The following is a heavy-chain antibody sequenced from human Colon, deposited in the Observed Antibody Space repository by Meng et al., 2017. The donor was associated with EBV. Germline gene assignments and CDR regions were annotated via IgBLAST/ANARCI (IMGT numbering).Heavy chain of an antibody. CDR1: GGSVSSGGYN. CDR3: ARVSSGWDYFDY. Sequence: QVQLQESGPGLVKPSQTLSLTCNVSGGSVSSGGYNWTWSRQHPGTGLEWFGHIYYSGSTFYNPSLKRQVIISIDTSKNQFSLNLRSVTAADTAVYYCARVSSGWDYFDYWGQGTLVTVAS. J-gene: IGHJ4*02. D-gene: IGHD6-19*01. CDR2: IYYSGST. V-gene: IGHV4-31*01.